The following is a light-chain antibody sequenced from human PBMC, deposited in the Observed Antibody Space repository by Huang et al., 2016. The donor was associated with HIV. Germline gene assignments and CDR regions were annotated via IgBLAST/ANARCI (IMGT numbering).Light chain of an antibody. Sequence: EIVLTQSPATLSLSQGERATLSCRASQNVTDSLAWYRQKPGQAPSLLIERAANRATGTPARFSGSGSGTDFTLTISSLEPEDFAIYYCQERIQWPRLTFGGGTKVEIK. CDR3: QERIQWPRLT. CDR2: RAA. CDR1: QNVTDS. V-gene: IGKV3-11*01. J-gene: IGKJ4*01.